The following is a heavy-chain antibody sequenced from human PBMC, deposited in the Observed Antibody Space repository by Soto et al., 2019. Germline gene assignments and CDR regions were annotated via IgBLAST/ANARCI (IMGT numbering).Heavy chain of an antibody. Sequence: QVQLQESGPGLVKPSQTLSLTCTVSGGSISSGGYYWSWIRQHPGKGLEWIGYIYYSGSTYYNPFLKSRVTISVDTSKNQFYLKLSSVTAADTAVYYCAAHGSGSPGPFDYWGQGTLVTVSS. CDR3: AAHGSGSPGPFDY. CDR1: GGSISSGGYY. D-gene: IGHD3-10*01. V-gene: IGHV4-31*03. J-gene: IGHJ4*02. CDR2: IYYSGST.